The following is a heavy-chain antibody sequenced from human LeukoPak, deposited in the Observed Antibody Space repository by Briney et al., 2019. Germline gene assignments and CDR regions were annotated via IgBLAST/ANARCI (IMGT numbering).Heavy chain of an antibody. D-gene: IGHD3-3*01. CDR3: AREGYDFWSGYRDFDY. CDR1: GGSISSGSYY. CDR2: IYTSGST. J-gene: IGHJ4*02. Sequence: PSETLSLTCTVSGGSISSGSYYWGWIRQPAGKGLEWIGRIYTSGSTNYNPSLKSRVTISVDTSKDQFSLKLSSVTAADTAVYYCAREGYDFWSGYRDFDYWGQGTLVTVSS. V-gene: IGHV4-61*02.